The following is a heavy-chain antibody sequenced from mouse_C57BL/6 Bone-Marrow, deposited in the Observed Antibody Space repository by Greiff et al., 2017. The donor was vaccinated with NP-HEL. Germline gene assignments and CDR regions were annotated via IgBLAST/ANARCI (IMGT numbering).Heavy chain of an antibody. V-gene: IGHV5-4*01. D-gene: IGHD2-4*01. CDR2: ISDGGSYT. CDR1: GFTFSSYA. CDR3: ARDKIDDYDEKDAMDY. J-gene: IGHJ4*01. Sequence: EVKLMESGGGLVKPGGSLKLSCAASGFTFSSYAMSWVRQTPEKRLEWVATISDGGSYTYYPDNVKGRFTISRDNAKNNLYLQMSHLKSEDTAMYYCARDKIDDYDEKDAMDYWGQGTSVTVSS.